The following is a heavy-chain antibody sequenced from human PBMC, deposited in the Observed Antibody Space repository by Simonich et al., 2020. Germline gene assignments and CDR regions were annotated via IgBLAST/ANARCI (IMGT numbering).Heavy chain of an antibody. J-gene: IGHJ5*02. V-gene: IGHV3-9*01. CDR2: MSWNSGSI. CDR1: GFTFDDYA. Sequence: EVQLVESGGGLVQPGRSLRLSCAAVGFTFDDYALHWVRQAAWKGVGGVLGMSWNSGSIGYADSWKGRFTISRDNAKNSLYLQMNSLRAEDTALYYCAKDILAYSSSSWFDPWGQGTLVTVSS. D-gene: IGHD6-6*01. CDR3: AKDILAYSSSSWFDP.